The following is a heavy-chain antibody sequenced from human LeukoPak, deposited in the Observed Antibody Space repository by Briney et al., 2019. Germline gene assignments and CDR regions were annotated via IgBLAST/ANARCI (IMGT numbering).Heavy chain of an antibody. V-gene: IGHV3-30*02. D-gene: IGHD3-22*01. CDR1: GFIFSTYG. CDR3: GKHDSSSDY. CDR2: IRSDGSDK. J-gene: IGHJ4*02. Sequence: GALRLSCAAAGFIFSTYGIHLGRQAPGKGLEWVAFIRSDGSDKSYAGSVMGRFTISRDNSKNTLYLQMNTLTAEDTAVYYCGKHDSSSDYWGQGTLVTVSS.